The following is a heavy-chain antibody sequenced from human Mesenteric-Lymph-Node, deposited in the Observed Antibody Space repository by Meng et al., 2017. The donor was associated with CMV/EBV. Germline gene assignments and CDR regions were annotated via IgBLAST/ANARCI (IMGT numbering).Heavy chain of an antibody. V-gene: IGHV3-7*01. CDR3: VRDPVVSGPDV. CDR2: IKQDGSEK. CDR1: GFTFPNYW. J-gene: IGHJ6*02. D-gene: IGHD5/OR15-5a*01. Sequence: GESLKISCATSGFTFPNYWMTWLRQVPGRGLEWVATIKQDGSEKDYGDSVKGRFTVSRDDAKNSLYLQMNSLRGEDTAVYFCVRDPVVSGPDVWGQGTTVTVSS.